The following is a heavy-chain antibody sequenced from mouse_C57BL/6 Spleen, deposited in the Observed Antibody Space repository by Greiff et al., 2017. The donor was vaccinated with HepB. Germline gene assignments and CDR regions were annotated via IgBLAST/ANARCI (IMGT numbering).Heavy chain of an antibody. Sequence: QLQQSGAELVRPGASVKLSCTASGFNIKDDYMHWVKQRPEQGLEWIGWIDPENGDTEYASKFQGKATITADTSSNTAYLQLSSLTSEDTAVYYCPYGNHFDYWGQGTTLTVSS. CDR2: IDPENGDT. V-gene: IGHV14-4*01. CDR3: PYGNHFDY. D-gene: IGHD2-1*01. J-gene: IGHJ2*01. CDR1: GFNIKDDY.